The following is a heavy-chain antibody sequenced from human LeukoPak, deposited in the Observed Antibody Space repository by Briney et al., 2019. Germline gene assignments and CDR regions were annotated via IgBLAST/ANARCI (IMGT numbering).Heavy chain of an antibody. Sequence: GGSLRLSCAASGFTFSSYGMSWVRQAPGKGLEWVSAMSGSGGSTYYADSVKGRFTISRDNSKNTLYLQMNSLRAEDTAVYYCAKIPVVVAAMPPGYWGQGTLVTVSS. CDR1: GFTFSSYG. V-gene: IGHV3-23*01. CDR3: AKIPVVVAAMPPGY. CDR2: MSGSGGST. D-gene: IGHD2-15*01. J-gene: IGHJ4*02.